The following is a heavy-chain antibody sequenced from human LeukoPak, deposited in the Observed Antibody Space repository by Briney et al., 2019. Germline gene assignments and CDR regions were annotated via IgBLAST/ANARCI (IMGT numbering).Heavy chain of an antibody. Sequence: SETLSLTCTVSGGSIRSSSYYWGWIRQPPGKGLEWIGSIYYSVSTYYKPSLKSRVTISGDTSKNQFSLQLSSVTAADAVVYYCARVRYSDSSVLTRKRSYYFDYWVQRSLVTDSS. D-gene: IGHD3-22*01. CDR2: IYYSVST. CDR3: ARVRYSDSSVLTRKRSYYFDY. CDR1: GGSIRSSSYY. V-gene: IGHV4-39*07. J-gene: IGHJ4*02.